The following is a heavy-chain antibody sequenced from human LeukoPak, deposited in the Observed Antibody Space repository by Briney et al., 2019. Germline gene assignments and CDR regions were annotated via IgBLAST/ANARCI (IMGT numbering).Heavy chain of an antibody. CDR3: ARGVRGVIGPADY. D-gene: IGHD3-10*01. Sequence: SGGSLRLSCAASGFTFSSYCMSWVRQAPGRGLEWVANIKQDGSEKYYVDSVKGRFTISRDNAKKSLYLQMNSLRVEDTAVYYCARGVRGVIGPADYWGQGTLVTVSS. V-gene: IGHV3-7*04. CDR1: GFTFSSYC. J-gene: IGHJ4*02. CDR2: IKQDGSEK.